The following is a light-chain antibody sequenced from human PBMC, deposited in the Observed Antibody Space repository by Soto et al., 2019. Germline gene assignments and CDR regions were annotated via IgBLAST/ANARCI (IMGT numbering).Light chain of an antibody. CDR1: SSDVGGYNY. CDR3: SSYTSSSTYV. Sequence: QSALTQPASVSGAPGQSIAISCTGTSSDVGGYNYVSLYQHHPGKAPKLMVYDVSNRPSGVSNRFSGSKSGNTASLTISGLQAEDEADYYCSSYTSSSTYVFGTGTKLPVL. J-gene: IGLJ1*01. CDR2: DVS. V-gene: IGLV2-14*03.